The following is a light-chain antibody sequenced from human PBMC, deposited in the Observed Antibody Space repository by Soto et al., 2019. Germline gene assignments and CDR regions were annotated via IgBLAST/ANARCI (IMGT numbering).Light chain of an antibody. CDR3: QQFNSYPQSIT. CDR2: DAS. J-gene: IGKJ5*01. V-gene: IGKV3-11*01. CDR1: QSVSSY. Sequence: EIVLTQSPATLSLSPGERATLSCRASQSVSSYLAWYQQKPGQAPRLLIYDASNRATGIPARFSGSGSGTDFTLTISSLQPEDFATYYCQQFNSYPQSITFGQGTRLEIK.